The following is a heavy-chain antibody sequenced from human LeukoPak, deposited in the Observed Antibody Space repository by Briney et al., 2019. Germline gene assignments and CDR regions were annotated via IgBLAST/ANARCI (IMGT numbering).Heavy chain of an antibody. Sequence: ASVKVSCKASGYTLTSFPTMSWVRQAPGQGLEWIGWIDTATGTPTYAQGFTGRFVLSLDASVDTAYLQITSLAAEDTAVYYCTREADIVVVPAAPNYMDVWGKGTTVTVSS. CDR2: IDTATGTP. CDR1: GYTLTSFP. CDR3: TREADIVVVPAAPNYMDV. V-gene: IGHV7-4-1*02. D-gene: IGHD2-2*01. J-gene: IGHJ6*03.